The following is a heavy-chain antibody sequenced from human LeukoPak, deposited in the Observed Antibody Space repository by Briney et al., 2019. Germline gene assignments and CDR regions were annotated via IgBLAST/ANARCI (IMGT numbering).Heavy chain of an antibody. Sequence: SETLSLTCAVYGGSFSGYYWSWIRQPPGNGLEWIGEINHSGSTNYNPSLTSRVTISVDTSKNQFSLKLSSVTAADTAVYYCARGVSNYEGNATYFDYWGQGTLVTVSS. CDR3: ARGVSNYEGNATYFDY. CDR2: INHSGST. V-gene: IGHV4-34*01. D-gene: IGHD4-11*01. CDR1: GGSFSGYY. J-gene: IGHJ4*02.